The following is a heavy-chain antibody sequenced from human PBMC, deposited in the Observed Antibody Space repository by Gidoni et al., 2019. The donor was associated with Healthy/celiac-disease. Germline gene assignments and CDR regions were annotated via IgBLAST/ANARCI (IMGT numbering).Heavy chain of an antibody. CDR2: IYPGDSET. CDR1: GYSFTSYW. V-gene: IGHV5-51*01. J-gene: IGHJ4*02. D-gene: IGHD6-6*01. Sequence: EVQLVQSGAEVKQPGESLKLSCTGSGYSFTSYWIGCVRQLPGKGLEWMRIIYPGDSETRYSPSFQGKVTISADKSISTADLHWSSLKASDTAMYYCLATYSSSSGVDYWGQGTLGTVSS. CDR3: LATYSSSSGVDY.